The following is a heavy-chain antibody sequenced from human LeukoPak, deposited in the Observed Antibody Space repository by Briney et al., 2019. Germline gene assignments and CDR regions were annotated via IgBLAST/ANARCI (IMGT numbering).Heavy chain of an antibody. J-gene: IGHJ5*02. CDR2: ISSSGGTI. CDR1: GFTFSTYE. D-gene: IGHD6-19*01. CDR3: ARGVGWYLQPFDP. V-gene: IGHV3-48*03. Sequence: GGSLRLSCAASGFTFSTYEMNWVRQAPGKGLEWVSYISSSGGTIYYADSVKGRFTISRDNAKNSLYLQMNSLRAEDTAVYYCARGVGWYLQPFDPWGQGTLVTVSS.